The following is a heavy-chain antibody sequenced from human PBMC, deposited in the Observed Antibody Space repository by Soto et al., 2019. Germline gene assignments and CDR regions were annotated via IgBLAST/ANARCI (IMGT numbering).Heavy chain of an antibody. CDR1: GFTFSDYY. Sequence: QVQLVESGGGLVEPGGSLRLSSAASGFTFSDYYMSWIRKAPGKGLEWVSYISSSSTYTNYADSVKGRFTISRDNAKNSLYLQMNSLRAEDTAVYYCAREQRWQQFDYYYGMDVWGQGTTVTVSS. CDR3: AREQRWQQFDYYYGMDV. CDR2: ISSSSTYT. V-gene: IGHV3-11*05. J-gene: IGHJ6*02.